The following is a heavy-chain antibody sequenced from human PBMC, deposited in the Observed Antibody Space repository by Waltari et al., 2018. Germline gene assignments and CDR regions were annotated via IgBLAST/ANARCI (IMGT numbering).Heavy chain of an antibody. Sequence: QVQLVQSGAEVKKPGASVKVSCKASGYTFTSYGISWVRQAPGQGLEWMGWISAYNGNTNYAQKLQCRGTRATETSTSTAYMELRSLRSDDTDVYYCARGGIAAAGRDIPSDYWGQGTLVTVSS. CDR3: ARGGIAAAGRDIPSDY. J-gene: IGHJ4*02. CDR2: ISAYNGNT. CDR1: GYTFTSYG. D-gene: IGHD6-13*01. V-gene: IGHV1-18*01.